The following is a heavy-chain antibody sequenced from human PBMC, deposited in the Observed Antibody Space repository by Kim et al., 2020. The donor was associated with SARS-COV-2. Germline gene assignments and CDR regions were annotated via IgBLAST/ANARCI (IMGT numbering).Heavy chain of an antibody. V-gene: IGHV4-59*09. J-gene: IGHJ4*02. Sequence: PYLKRRVTISVDTSKNQVSLKLSSVTAADTAVYYCARGEGYSYGYEYFDYWGQGTLVTVSS. CDR3: ARGEGYSYGYEYFDY. D-gene: IGHD5-18*01.